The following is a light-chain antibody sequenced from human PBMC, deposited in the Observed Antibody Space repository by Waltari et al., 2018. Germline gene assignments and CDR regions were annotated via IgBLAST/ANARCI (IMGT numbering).Light chain of an antibody. V-gene: IGKV1-5*03. J-gene: IGKJ2*01. CDR3: QQYSSYST. CDR1: QSIGSW. CDR2: QAS. Sequence: DIQMTQSPSTLSASVGDRVTITCRASQSIGSWLAWYQQKPGKAPKLVIYQASNLESGVPSRFSGSGSGTEFTLTISSLQPDDFATYCCQQYSSYSTFGQGTKVEI.